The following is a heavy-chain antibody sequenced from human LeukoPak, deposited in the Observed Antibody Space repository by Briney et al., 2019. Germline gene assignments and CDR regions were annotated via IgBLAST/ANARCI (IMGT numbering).Heavy chain of an antibody. D-gene: IGHD4-17*01. V-gene: IGHV4-34*01. CDR1: GGSFSGYY. CDR2: INHSGST. J-gene: IGHJ4*02. Sequence: PSETLSLTCAVYGGSFSGYYWSWIRQPPGKGLEWIGEINHSGSTNYNPSLKSRVTISVDTSKNQFSLKLSSVTAADTAVYYCARWAFTVTLDYWGQGTLVTVSS. CDR3: ARWAFTVTLDY.